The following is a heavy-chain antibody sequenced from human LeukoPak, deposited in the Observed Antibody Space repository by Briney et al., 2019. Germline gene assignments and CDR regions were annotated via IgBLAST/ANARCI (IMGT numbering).Heavy chain of an antibody. J-gene: IGHJ4*02. CDR2: IIPIFGTA. CDR1: GGTFSSYA. D-gene: IGHD3-9*01. V-gene: IGHV1-69*06. Sequence: SVKVSCKASGGTFSSYAISWVRQAPGQGLEWMGGIIPIFGTANYAQKFQGRVTITADKSTSTAYMELSSLRSEDTAVYYCARQVTGAGLFRRVTYYFDYWGQGTLVTVSS. CDR3: ARQVTGAGLFRRVTYYFDY.